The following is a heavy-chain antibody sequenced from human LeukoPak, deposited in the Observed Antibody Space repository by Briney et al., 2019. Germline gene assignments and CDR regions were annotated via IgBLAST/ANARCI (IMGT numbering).Heavy chain of an antibody. CDR1: GFTFSSYE. CDR2: ISSSGSTI. Sequence: GGSLRLSCSASGFTFSSYEMNWVRKAPGKGLEWVSYISSSGSTIYYADSVKGRFTISRDNAKNSLYLQMNSLRAEDAAVYYCARDRLGYCSGGSCYGDYWGQGTLVTVSS. CDR3: ARDRLGYCSGGSCYGDY. V-gene: IGHV3-48*03. D-gene: IGHD2-15*01. J-gene: IGHJ4*02.